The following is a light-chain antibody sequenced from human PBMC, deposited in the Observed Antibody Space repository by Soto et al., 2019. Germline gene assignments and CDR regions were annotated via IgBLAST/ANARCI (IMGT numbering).Light chain of an antibody. CDR1: NSNIGSNN. J-gene: IGLJ1*01. Sequence: QSVLTQPPSVSGTPGQRVNISCSGSNSNIGSNNVNCYQQLPGTAPKLLICVNDQRPSGVPDRLSGFKSCNSAALTISGLQSEDVADYYCASWDDSPSVFYVFGAGTKLTVL. CDR3: ASWDDSPSVFYV. CDR2: VND. V-gene: IGLV1-44*01.